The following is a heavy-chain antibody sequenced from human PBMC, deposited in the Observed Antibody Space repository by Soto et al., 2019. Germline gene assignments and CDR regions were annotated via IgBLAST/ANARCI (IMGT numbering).Heavy chain of an antibody. Sequence: QVQLVESGGGVVQPGRSLRLSCAASGFTFSNYAMHWVRQAPGKGLEWVAVISYDGSNKYYADSVKGRFTISRDNSKNPLYLQMNSLRAEDTAVYYCARDLINSYGYDHYYGMYVWGQGTKVTVSS. CDR1: GFTFSNYA. CDR2: ISYDGSNK. V-gene: IGHV3-30-3*01. D-gene: IGHD5-18*01. J-gene: IGHJ6*02. CDR3: ARDLINSYGYDHYYGMYV.